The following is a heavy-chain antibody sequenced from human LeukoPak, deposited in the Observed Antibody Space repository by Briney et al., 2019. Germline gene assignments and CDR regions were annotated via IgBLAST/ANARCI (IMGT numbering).Heavy chain of an antibody. CDR2: ISSGSSYI. CDR3: ARTGPRDAFDI. CDR1: GFTFSSYE. D-gene: IGHD7-27*01. V-gene: IGHV3-21*05. J-gene: IGHJ3*02. Sequence: GGSLRLSCAASGFTFSSYEMNWVSQAPGKGLEWVSYISSGSSYIYYADSVKGRFTISRDNAKNSLYLQMNSLRAEDTAVYYCARTGPRDAFDIWGQGTMVTVSS.